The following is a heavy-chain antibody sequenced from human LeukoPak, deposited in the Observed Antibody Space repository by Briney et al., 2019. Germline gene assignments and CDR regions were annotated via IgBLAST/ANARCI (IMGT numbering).Heavy chain of an antibody. CDR3: ARLRDGYNYDRWFDP. D-gene: IGHD5-24*01. V-gene: IGHV4-39*01. CDR1: GGSISSSSYY. CDR2: IYYSGST. Sequence: PSETLSLTCTVSGGSISSSSYYWGWIRQPPGKGLEWIGSIYYSGSTYYNPSLKSRVTISVDTSKNQFSLKLSSVTAADTAVYYCARLRDGYNYDRWFDPWGQGTLVTVSS. J-gene: IGHJ5*02.